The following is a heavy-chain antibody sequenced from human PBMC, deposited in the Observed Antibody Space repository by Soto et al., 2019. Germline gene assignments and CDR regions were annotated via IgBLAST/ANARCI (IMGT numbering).Heavy chain of an antibody. CDR3: ARGRYDFWSGYYTHAFDI. CDR1: GFTFSSYS. Sequence: GGSLRLSCAASGFTFSSYSMNWVRQAPGKGLEWVSYISSSSSTIYYADSVKGRFTISRDNAKNSLYLQMNSLRAEDTAVYYCARGRYDFWSGYYTHAFDIWGQGTMVTVSS. D-gene: IGHD3-3*01. V-gene: IGHV3-48*01. CDR2: ISSSSSTI. J-gene: IGHJ3*02.